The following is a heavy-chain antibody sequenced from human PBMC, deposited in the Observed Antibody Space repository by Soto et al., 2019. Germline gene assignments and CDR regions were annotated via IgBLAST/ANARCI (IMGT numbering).Heavy chain of an antibody. V-gene: IGHV3-33*01. J-gene: IGHJ5*02. CDR3: ARGAGGSWILVS. CDR2: IWYDGTKK. CDR1: GFTFSSSG. D-gene: IGHD5-12*01. Sequence: QVHLVESGGGVVQPGKSLRLSCAASGFTFSSSGMHWVRQTPGKGLEWVALIWYDGTKKYYGDSVKGRFTISRDDSKHTVYLELNSLSVEESAVYYCARGAGGSWILVSWGQGTLVTVSS.